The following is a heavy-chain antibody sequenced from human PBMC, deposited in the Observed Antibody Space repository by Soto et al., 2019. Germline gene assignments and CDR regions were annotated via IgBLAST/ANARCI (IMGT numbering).Heavy chain of an antibody. CDR1: GYTFTTYG. CDR3: ASWGGQSRDYGGPFAY. V-gene: IGHV1-18*04. CDR2: ISGYNGNT. J-gene: IGHJ4*02. D-gene: IGHD4-17*01. Sequence: QAQLVQSGADVKKPGASVKVSCKASGYTFTTYGISWVRQAPGQGLEWMGWISGYNGNTNYAQKFQGRVTMTTDTSTSTGYMELRSLRSDDSAVYYCASWGGQSRDYGGPFAYWGQGTLVTVSS.